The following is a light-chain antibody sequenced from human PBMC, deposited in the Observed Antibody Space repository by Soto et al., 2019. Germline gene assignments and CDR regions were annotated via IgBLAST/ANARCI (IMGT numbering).Light chain of an antibody. Sequence: QSALTQPASVSGSPGQSLTISCTGTSSDLGSYNLVSWYQQHPGKAPKLMIYEVNKRPSGVSNRFSASKSGNTASLTISGLQAEDEADYYCSSYAGSSTSWVFGGGT. CDR1: SSDLGSYNL. V-gene: IGLV2-23*02. CDR3: SSYAGSSTSWV. J-gene: IGLJ3*02. CDR2: EVN.